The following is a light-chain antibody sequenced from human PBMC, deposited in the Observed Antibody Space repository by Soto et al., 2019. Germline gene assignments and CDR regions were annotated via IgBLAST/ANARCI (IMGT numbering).Light chain of an antibody. CDR3: QQYGSSPLYT. J-gene: IGKJ2*01. CDR2: GAS. Sequence: EIVLTQSPGTLSLSPGERATLSCRASQSVSSSYLAWYQQKPGQAPRLLIHGASFRATGIPDRFSGSGSGTDFTLIINRLEPEDFAVYYCQQYGSSPLYTFGQGTKLEIK. V-gene: IGKV3-20*01. CDR1: QSVSSSY.